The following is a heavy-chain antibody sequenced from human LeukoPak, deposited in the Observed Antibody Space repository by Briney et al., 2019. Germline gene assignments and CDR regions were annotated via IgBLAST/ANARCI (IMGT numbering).Heavy chain of an antibody. J-gene: IGHJ3*02. V-gene: IGHV4-61*02. CDR3: ARARSDIVVVPAALAFDI. Sequence: PSQTLSLTCTVSGGSISSGSYYWSWIRQPAGKGLEWIGRIDTSGSTNYNPSLKSRVTISVDMSKNQFSLKLSSVTAADTAVYYCARARSDIVVVPAALAFDIWGQGTMATVSS. CDR1: GGSISSGSYY. CDR2: IDTSGST. D-gene: IGHD2-2*01.